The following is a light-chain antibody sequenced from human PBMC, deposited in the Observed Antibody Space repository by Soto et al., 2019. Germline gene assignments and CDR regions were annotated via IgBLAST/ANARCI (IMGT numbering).Light chain of an antibody. J-gene: IGLJ1*01. V-gene: IGLV2-14*01. CDR1: SSDVGGYNY. Sequence: QSLLDRSASVSGSPGQSLPISCTVSSSDVGGYNYVSWYQLHPGKAPKLMVYEVSYRPSGVSSRFSGSKSANTASLTISGLQAEDEADYYCSSYASSTAYVFGTGTKVTVL. CDR3: SSYASSTAYV. CDR2: EVS.